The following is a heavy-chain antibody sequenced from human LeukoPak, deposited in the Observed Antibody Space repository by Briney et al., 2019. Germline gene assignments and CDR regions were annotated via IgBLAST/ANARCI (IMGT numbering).Heavy chain of an antibody. CDR1: GFSFSTYA. J-gene: IGHJ6*02. CDR3: ARYCRSSTCQGSSYYFGMDV. D-gene: IGHD2-2*01. V-gene: IGHV3-23*01. Sequence: HPGGSLRLSCAASGFSFSTYAMNWVRQGPGKGLEWVATISGSGYTTYYADSVKGRFTISRDNSKNTLFLQMDSLRAEDTAVFFCARYCRSSTCQGSSYYFGMDVWGQGTTVTVSS. CDR2: ISGSGYTT.